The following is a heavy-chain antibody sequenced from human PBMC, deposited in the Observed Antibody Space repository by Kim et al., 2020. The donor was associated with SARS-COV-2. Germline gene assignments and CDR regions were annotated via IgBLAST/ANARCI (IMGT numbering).Heavy chain of an antibody. CDR1: GGSISSSSYY. D-gene: IGHD3-10*01. Sequence: SETLSLTCTVSGGSISSSSYYWGWIRQPPGKGLEWIGSIYYSGSTYYNPSLKSRVTISVDTSKNQFSLKLSPVTAADTAVYYCARQGGRPGGFVAYWGQG. CDR3: ARQGGRPGGFVAY. CDR2: IYYSGST. V-gene: IGHV4-39*01. J-gene: IGHJ4*02.